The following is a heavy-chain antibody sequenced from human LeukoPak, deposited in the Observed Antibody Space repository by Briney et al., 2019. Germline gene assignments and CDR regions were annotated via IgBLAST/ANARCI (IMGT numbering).Heavy chain of an antibody. CDR3: ARTSYDSTWAMDFFVF. D-gene: IGHD3-22*01. Sequence: PGGSLRLSCAASGFSFSNYGMHWVRQAPGKGLEWVALIWFDGSNKYYADSVKGRFTISRDNSKNTLYLQMNSLRAEDTAVYYCARTSYDSTWAMDFFVFCGQGSLVTVSS. J-gene: IGHJ4*02. CDR2: IWFDGSNK. V-gene: IGHV3-33*01. CDR1: GFSFSNYG.